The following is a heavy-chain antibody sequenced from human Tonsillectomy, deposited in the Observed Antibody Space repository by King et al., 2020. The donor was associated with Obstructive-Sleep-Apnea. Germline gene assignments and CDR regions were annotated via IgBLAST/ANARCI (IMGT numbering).Heavy chain of an antibody. D-gene: IGHD2-2*01. CDR2: IKSKTDGGTT. Sequence: VQLVESGGGLVKPGGSLRLSCAASGFTFSNAWMSWVRQAPGKGLEWVGRIKSKTDGGTTDYAAPVKGRYIILRDDSKNTLYLQMNSLKTEDTAVYYCTRDECSSTSCYDNWFDPWGQGTLVTVSS. CDR1: GFTFSNAW. J-gene: IGHJ5*02. CDR3: TRDECSSTSCYDNWFDP. V-gene: IGHV3-15*01.